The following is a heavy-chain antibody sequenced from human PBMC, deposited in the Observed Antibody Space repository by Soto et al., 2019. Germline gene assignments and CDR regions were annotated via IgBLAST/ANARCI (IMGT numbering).Heavy chain of an antibody. CDR3: VKTPYSGWRYYYYGMDV. V-gene: IGHV3-64D*06. CDR2: ISSNGGST. J-gene: IGHJ6*02. Sequence: ASGFTFSSYAMHWVRQAPGKGLEYVSAISSNGGSTYYADSVKGRFTISRDNSKNTLYLQMSSLRAEDTAVYYCVKTPYSGWRYYYYGMDVWGQGTTVTVSS. CDR1: GFTFSSYA. D-gene: IGHD6-19*01.